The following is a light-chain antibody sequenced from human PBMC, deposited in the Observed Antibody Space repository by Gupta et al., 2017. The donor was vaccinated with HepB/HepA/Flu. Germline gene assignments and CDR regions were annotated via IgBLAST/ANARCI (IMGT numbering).Light chain of an antibody. CDR1: SPNIGNTY. Sequence: QSVLTQPPSVSAAPGQKVTISCSGVSPNIGNTYVSWYQQLPGTAPKLLIYDNNKRPSGIPDRFSGSKSGTSATLGITGLQTGDEADYYCGTWESRLSVQVFGGGTKLT. V-gene: IGLV1-51*01. CDR3: GTWESRLSVQV. J-gene: IGLJ3*02. CDR2: DNN.